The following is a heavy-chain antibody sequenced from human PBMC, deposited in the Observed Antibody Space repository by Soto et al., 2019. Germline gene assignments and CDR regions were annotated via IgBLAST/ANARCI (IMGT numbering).Heavy chain of an antibody. CDR1: GFTISNYG. D-gene: IGHD1-1*01. J-gene: IGHJ4*02. CDR2: ISGRDAYT. V-gene: IGHV3-23*01. CDR3: AKVERMTPYTHLR. Sequence: GGSLSLSCEASGFTISNYGMAWVRQAPGKGLEWVSAISGRDAYTYYADSVKGRFTISRDNSKNTLYLQMSRLTAEDTALYYCAKVERMTPYTHLRWGQGTLVTVSS.